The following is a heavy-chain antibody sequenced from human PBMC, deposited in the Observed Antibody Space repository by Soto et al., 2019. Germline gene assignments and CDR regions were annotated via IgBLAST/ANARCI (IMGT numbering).Heavy chain of an antibody. Sequence: GGSLRLSCAASGFTFSSYGMHWVRQAPGKGLEWVAVIWYDGSNKYYADSVKGRFTISRDNSKNTLYLQMNSLRAEDTAVYYCARSMWAVTTNLDYYYYGMDVWGQGTTVTVSS. V-gene: IGHV3-33*01. J-gene: IGHJ6*02. CDR3: ARSMWAVTTNLDYYYYGMDV. CDR1: GFTFSSYG. D-gene: IGHD4-17*01. CDR2: IWYDGSNK.